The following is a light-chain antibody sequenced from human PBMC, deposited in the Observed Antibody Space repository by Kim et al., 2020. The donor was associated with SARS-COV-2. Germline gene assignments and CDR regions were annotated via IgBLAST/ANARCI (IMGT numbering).Light chain of an antibody. J-gene: IGLJ1*01. CDR1: RIGSKS. CDR2: YDS. CDR3: QVWDTDNDHYV. Sequence: APGETARLTCGRNRIGSKSVHWYQQKQGQAPVLVIYYDSDRPSGVPDRFSGSNSGNTATLTISSVEAGDEADYYCQVWDTDNDHYVFATGTKVTVL. V-gene: IGLV3-21*04.